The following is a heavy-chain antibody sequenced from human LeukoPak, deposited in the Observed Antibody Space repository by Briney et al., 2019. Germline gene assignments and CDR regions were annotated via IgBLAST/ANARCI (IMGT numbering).Heavy chain of an antibody. CDR3: ASIDYSTSY. CDR1: GFTFSSYA. CDR2: ISYDGSNK. D-gene: IGHD4-11*01. J-gene: IGHJ4*02. Sequence: GRSPRLSCAASGFTFSSYAMHWVRQAPGKGLEWVAVISYDGSNKYYADSVKGRFTISRDNSKNTLYLQMNSLRAEDTAVYYCASIDYSTSYWGQGTLVTVSS. V-gene: IGHV3-30*04.